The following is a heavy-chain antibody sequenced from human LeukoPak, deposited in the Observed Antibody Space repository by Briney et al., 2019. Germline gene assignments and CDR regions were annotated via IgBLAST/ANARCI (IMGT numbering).Heavy chain of an antibody. Sequence: GGSLRLSCAASEFSVGSNYMTWVRQAPGKGLEWVSLIYSGGSTYYADSVKGRFTISRDNSKNTLYLQMNSLRAEDTAVYYCAKDRGGSYSAFDIWGQGTVVTVSS. CDR1: EFSVGSNY. CDR2: IYSGGST. CDR3: AKDRGGSYSAFDI. J-gene: IGHJ3*02. V-gene: IGHV3-66*01. D-gene: IGHD1-26*01.